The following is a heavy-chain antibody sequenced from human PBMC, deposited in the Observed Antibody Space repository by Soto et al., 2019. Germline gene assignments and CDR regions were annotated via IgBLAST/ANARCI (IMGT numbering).Heavy chain of an antibody. J-gene: IGHJ6*02. CDR1: GGSLTNYG. Sequence: QVQLVQSGAEVKKPGSSVKVSCKASGGSLTNYGVSWVRQAPGQGLEWMGGIIPVFGTANYAQKFQGRVTIAADESKSTAFMDVRSLRSEDTAVYYCARGAATKVGVTNYYGMDVWGQGTTVTVSS. D-gene: IGHD2-15*01. CDR2: IIPVFGTA. CDR3: ARGAATKVGVTNYYGMDV. V-gene: IGHV1-69*12.